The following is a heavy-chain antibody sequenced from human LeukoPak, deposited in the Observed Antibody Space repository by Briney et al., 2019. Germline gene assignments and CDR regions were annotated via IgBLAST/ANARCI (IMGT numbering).Heavy chain of an antibody. V-gene: IGHV3-53*01. CDR3: ARDMGPLFTFDY. CDR1: GFTVSSNY. CDR2: IYSGGST. D-gene: IGHD3-10*01. Sequence: GGSLRLSCAASGFTVSSNYMSWVRQAPGKGLEWVSVIYSGGSTYYADSVKGRFTISRDNSKNTLYLQKNSLRAEDTAVYYCARDMGPLFTFDYWGQGTLVTVSS. J-gene: IGHJ4*02.